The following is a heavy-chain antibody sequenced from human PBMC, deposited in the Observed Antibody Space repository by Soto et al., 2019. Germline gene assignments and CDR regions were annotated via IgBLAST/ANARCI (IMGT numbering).Heavy chain of an antibody. CDR1: GLTFSNAW. J-gene: IGHJ4*02. Sequence: PGGSLRLSCAASGLTFSNAWMNWVRQAPGKGLEWVGRIKSKAAGGTTDYAAPVKGRFTISRDDSKNTLYLQMNSLKTEDTAVYYCYEGATIFDYWGQGTLVTVSS. D-gene: IGHD1-26*01. CDR3: YEGATIFDY. V-gene: IGHV3-15*01. CDR2: IKSKAAGGTT.